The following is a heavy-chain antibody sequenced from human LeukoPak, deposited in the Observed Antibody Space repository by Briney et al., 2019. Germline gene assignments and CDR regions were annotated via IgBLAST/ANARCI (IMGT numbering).Heavy chain of an antibody. CDR1: GGTLSSYA. J-gene: IGHJ4*02. D-gene: IGHD3-22*01. V-gene: IGHV1-69*05. Sequence: SVKVSCKASGGTLSSYAISWVRQAPGQGLEWMGRIIPIFGTANYAQKFQGRVTITTDESTSTAYMELSSLRSEETAAYYCARGRLDYYDSSGRMYYFDYWGQGTLVTVSS. CDR2: IIPIFGTA. CDR3: ARGRLDYYDSSGRMYYFDY.